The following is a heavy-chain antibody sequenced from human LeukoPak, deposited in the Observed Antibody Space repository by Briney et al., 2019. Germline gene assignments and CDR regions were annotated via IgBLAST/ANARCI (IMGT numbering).Heavy chain of an antibody. V-gene: IGHV3-30-3*01. CDR2: ISYDGGNK. Sequence: GGSLRLSCAASGFTFSSYALHWVRQAPGKGLEWVAVISYDGGNKYYTDSVKGRFTISRDNSKKTLYLQMNSLRAEDTAVYYCARDSFSTYYFDYWGQGTLVTVSS. CDR1: GFTFSSYA. CDR3: ARDSFSTYYFDY. D-gene: IGHD3-3*01. J-gene: IGHJ4*02.